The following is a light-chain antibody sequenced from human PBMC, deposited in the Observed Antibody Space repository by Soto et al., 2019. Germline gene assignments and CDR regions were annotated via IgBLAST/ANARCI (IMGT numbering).Light chain of an antibody. Sequence: EVVLTQSPGTLSLSPGETATLSCRASQHVESNYFSWFQQKPGQPPRVLIFATSPRATGTPRRFTGSGSGTDFTLTISRLEPEDVALYFCQQFTDSPPEYTFGLGTKLEIK. CDR1: QHVESNY. CDR3: QQFTDSPPEYT. J-gene: IGKJ2*01. V-gene: IGKV3-20*01. CDR2: ATS.